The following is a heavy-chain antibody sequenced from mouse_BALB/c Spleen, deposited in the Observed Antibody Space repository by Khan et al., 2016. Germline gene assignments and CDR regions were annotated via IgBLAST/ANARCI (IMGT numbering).Heavy chain of an antibody. D-gene: IGHD1-1*01. CDR1: VFNIKDYY. Sequence: EVQLQESGAELVRSGASVKLSCTASVFNIKDYYMHWVKQRPEQGLEWIGWIDPENGDTEYAPKFQGKATMTADTSSNAAYLQFSSLTSEDSAVYYCNAIYYGSDVYFDYWSQGTTLTVSS. V-gene: IGHV14-4*02. CDR3: NAIYYGSDVYFDY. CDR2: IDPENGDT. J-gene: IGHJ2*01.